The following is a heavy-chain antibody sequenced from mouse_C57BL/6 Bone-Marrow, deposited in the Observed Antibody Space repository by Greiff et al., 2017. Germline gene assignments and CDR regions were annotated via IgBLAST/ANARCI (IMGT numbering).Heavy chain of an antibody. D-gene: IGHD2-5*01. Sequence: QVQLQQPGAELVKPGASVKVSCKASGYTFTSYWMHWVKQRPGQGLEWIGRIHPSDSDTNYNQKFKGKATLTVDKSSSTAYMQLSSLTSENSAVYYCAAYSNPDNYAMDYWGQGTSVTVSS. CDR2: IHPSDSDT. J-gene: IGHJ4*01. CDR3: AAYSNPDNYAMDY. V-gene: IGHV1-74*01. CDR1: GYTFTSYW.